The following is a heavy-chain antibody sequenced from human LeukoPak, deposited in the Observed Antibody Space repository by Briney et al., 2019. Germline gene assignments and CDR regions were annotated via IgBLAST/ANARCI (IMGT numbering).Heavy chain of an antibody. J-gene: IGHJ6*02. CDR2: IYYSGST. V-gene: IGHV4-31*03. D-gene: IGHD3-3*01. CDR3: ARGQYYDFWSGYYTQYYYYGMDV. CDR1: GGSISSGGYY. Sequence: SQTLSLTCTVSGGSISSGGYYWSWIRQHPGKGLEWIGYIYYSGSTYYNPSLKSRVTISVDTSKNQFSLKLSSVTAADTAVYYCARGQYYDFWSGYYTQYYYYGMDVWGQGTTVTVS.